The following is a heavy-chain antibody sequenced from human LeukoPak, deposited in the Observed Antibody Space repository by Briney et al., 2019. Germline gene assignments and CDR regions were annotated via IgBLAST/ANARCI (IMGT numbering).Heavy chain of an antibody. CDR2: IRSDGTSK. D-gene: IGHD2-2*01. V-gene: IGHV3-30*02. J-gene: IGHJ6*03. CDR3: AKEYCSSSSCYPYYHYKDV. Sequence: GGSLRLSCAASGITLSNYGMHWVRQTPGKGLEWVAFIRSDGTSKYYPNSVKGRFSISRDDSKNTLYLEMNSLRAEDTALYYCAKEYCSSSSCYPYYHYKDVWGIGTTVTVSS. CDR1: GITLSNYG.